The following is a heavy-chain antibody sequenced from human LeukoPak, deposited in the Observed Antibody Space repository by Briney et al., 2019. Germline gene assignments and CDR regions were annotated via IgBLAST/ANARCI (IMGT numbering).Heavy chain of an antibody. Sequence: GASVNVSCKASGYTLSSYGISWVRQAPGQGLEWMGWINTYNGNTNYAHKLQGRVTMTTDTSTSTAYMELRSLRSDDTAVYYCARERGGYSYGDYWGQGTLVTVSS. V-gene: IGHV1-18*01. J-gene: IGHJ4*02. CDR2: INTYNGNT. CDR3: ARERGGYSYGDY. D-gene: IGHD5-18*01. CDR1: GYTLSSYG.